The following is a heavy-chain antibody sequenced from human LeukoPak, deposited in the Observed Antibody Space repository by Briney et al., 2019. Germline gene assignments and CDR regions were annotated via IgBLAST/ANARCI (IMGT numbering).Heavy chain of an antibody. CDR2: IYYSGST. V-gene: IGHV4-31*03. Sequence: SQTLSLTCTVSGGSISSGGYYWSWICQHPGKGLEWIGYIYYSGSTYYNPSLKSRVTISVDTSKNQFSLKLSSVTAADTAVYYCARDRTTVTSLGYFDLWGRGTLVTVSS. CDR3: ARDRTTVTSLGYFDL. J-gene: IGHJ2*01. D-gene: IGHD4-17*01. CDR1: GGSISSGGYY.